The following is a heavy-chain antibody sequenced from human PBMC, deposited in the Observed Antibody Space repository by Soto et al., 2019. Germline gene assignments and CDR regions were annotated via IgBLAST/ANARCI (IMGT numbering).Heavy chain of an antibody. J-gene: IGHJ3*02. V-gene: IGHV3-64*01. CDR2: ISSNGGST. CDR1: GFTFSSYA. Sequence: GGSLRLSCAASGFTFSSYAMHWVRQAPGKGLEYVSAISSNGGSTYNANSVKGRFTISRDNSKNTLYLQMGSLRAEDMAVYYCARVHTTYAFDIWGQGTMVTVSS. CDR3: ARVHTTYAFDI.